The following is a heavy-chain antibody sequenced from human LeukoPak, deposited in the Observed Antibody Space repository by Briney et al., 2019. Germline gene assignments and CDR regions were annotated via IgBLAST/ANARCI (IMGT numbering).Heavy chain of an antibody. V-gene: IGHV3-30*10. CDR1: GFTFSSYA. CDR3: ARDHYSSGPYYCDY. CDR2: ISYEGSNK. J-gene: IGHJ4*02. Sequence: GGSLRLSCGASGFTFSSYAMHWVRQAPGKGLEWVAVISYEGSNKYYTDSVTGRFTISRDNSKNTLYLQMNSLRVEDTAVYYCARDHYSSGPYYCDYWGQGSLVTVSS. D-gene: IGHD6-19*01.